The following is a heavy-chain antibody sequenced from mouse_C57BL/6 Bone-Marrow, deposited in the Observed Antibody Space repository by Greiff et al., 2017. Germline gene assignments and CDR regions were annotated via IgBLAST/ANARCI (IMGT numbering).Heavy chain of an antibody. V-gene: IGHV1-15*01. CDR3: TRYSNYEVWFAY. CDR1: GYTFTDYE. CDR2: IDPETGGT. J-gene: IGHJ3*01. Sequence: VQVVESGAELVRPGASVTLSCQASGYTFTDYEMHWVKQTPVHGLEWIGAIDPETGGTAYNQKFKGKAILTADKSSSTAYMELRSLTSEDSAVYYCTRYSNYEVWFAYWGQGTLVTVSA. D-gene: IGHD2-5*01.